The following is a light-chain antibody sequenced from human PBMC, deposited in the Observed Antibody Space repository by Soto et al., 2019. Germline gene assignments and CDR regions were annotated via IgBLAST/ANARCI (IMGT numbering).Light chain of an antibody. J-gene: IGLJ1*01. V-gene: IGLV1-44*01. CDR3: ASNDDGLTEV. CDR1: SSNIGSYS. Sequence: QSVVTQPPSASGTPGQRVTIFCSGSSSNIGSYSVNWYKQLPGTAPKLLIYNNMQRPSGVPNRFSGYKAGTYASLAISWLQSEDEADYYCASNDDGLTEVFGSGTKLTV. CDR2: NNM.